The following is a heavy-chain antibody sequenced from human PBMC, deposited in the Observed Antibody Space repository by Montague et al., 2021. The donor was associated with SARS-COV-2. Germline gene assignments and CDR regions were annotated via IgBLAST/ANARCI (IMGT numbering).Heavy chain of an antibody. CDR2: ISFDESNK. CDR3: AKGGTSYGPPGDS. CDR1: GFAFSSYA. D-gene: IGHD5-18*01. Sequence: SLRLSFSASGFAFSSYAMHWVRQAPGKGLEWVAVISFDESNKFYVDSVKGRFTISRDNSKNTLYLHMNSLTSEDTAVYFCAKGGTSYGPPGDSWGQGALVTVSS. V-gene: IGHV3-30*04. J-gene: IGHJ4*02.